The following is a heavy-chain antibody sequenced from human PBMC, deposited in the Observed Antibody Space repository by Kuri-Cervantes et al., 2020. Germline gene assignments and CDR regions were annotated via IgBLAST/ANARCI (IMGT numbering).Heavy chain of an antibody. V-gene: IGHV3-30*18. CDR3: AKEAWYSSGWYLNY. CDR2: ISYDGSNK. D-gene: IGHD6-19*01. Sequence: GESLKISCAASGFTFSSYWMSWVRQAPGKGLEWVAVISYDGSNKYYADSVKGRFTISRDNSKNTVYLQMNSLRAEDTAVYYCAKEAWYSSGWYLNYWGQGTLVTVSS. CDR1: GFTFSSYW. J-gene: IGHJ4*02.